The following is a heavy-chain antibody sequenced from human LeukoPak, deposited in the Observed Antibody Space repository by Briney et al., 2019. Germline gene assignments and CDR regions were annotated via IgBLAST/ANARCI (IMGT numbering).Heavy chain of an antibody. CDR2: IGGSGGTT. V-gene: IGHV3-23*01. J-gene: IGHJ4*02. D-gene: IGHD3-10*01. Sequence: QPGGFLRLSCAASGFTFSSYAMSWVRQSPGKGLEWVSAIGGSGGTTKYADSVKGRFTISRDNSKNTQYLQMSSLRAEDTAVYYCSKDRGGTNGDYFDYWGQGTLVTVSS. CDR1: GFTFSSYA. CDR3: SKDRGGTNGDYFDY.